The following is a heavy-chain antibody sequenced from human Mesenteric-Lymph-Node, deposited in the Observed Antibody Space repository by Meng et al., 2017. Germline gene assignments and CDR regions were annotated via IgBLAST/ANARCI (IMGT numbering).Heavy chain of an antibody. CDR3: AKDYQVH. D-gene: IGHD3-10*01. J-gene: IGHJ4*02. Sequence: EVQLLESGGGLVQPGGSLRLSCAASGFTFSSYAMSWVRQAPGKGLEWVSSLSGSGSTTYYADSVKGRFTISRDTSKNTLYLQMNSLRAEDTAVYYCAKDYQVHWGQGTLVTVSS. CDR2: LSGSGSTT. V-gene: IGHV3-23*01. CDR1: GFTFSSYA.